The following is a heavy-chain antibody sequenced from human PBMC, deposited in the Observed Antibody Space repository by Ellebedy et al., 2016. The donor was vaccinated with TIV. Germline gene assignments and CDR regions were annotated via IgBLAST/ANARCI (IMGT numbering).Heavy chain of an antibody. V-gene: IGHV4-59*12. CDR1: GGSISSYY. CDR3: ARAIVRGAGFDY. Sequence: MPSETLSLTCTVSGGSISSYYWSWIRQPPGKGLEWIGYIYYSGSTNYNPSLKSRVTISVDTSKNQFSLKLSSVTAADTAVYYCARAIVRGAGFDYWGQGTLVTVSS. J-gene: IGHJ4*02. D-gene: IGHD1-26*01. CDR2: IYYSGST.